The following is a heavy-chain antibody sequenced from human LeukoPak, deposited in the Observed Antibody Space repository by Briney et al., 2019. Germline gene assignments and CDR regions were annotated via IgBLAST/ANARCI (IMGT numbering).Heavy chain of an antibody. J-gene: IGHJ3*02. D-gene: IGHD3-10*01. Sequence: ASVKVSCKASGYTFTSYGISWVRQAPGQGLEWMGWISAYNGNTNYAQKLQGRVTMTTDTSTSTAYMELRSLRSDDTAVYYCARERRRGVLLWFGELLEPTKNHDAFDIWGQGTMVTVSS. CDR2: ISAYNGNT. V-gene: IGHV1-18*01. CDR3: ARERRRGVLLWFGELLEPTKNHDAFDI. CDR1: GYTFTSYG.